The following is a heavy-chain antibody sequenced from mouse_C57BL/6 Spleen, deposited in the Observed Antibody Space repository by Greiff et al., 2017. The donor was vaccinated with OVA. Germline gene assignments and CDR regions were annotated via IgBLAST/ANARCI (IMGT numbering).Heavy chain of an antibody. CDR3: ARSRTGTYWYFDV. V-gene: IGHV1-55*01. CDR1: GYTFTSYW. D-gene: IGHD4-1*01. CDR2: IYPGSGST. Sequence: VQLQQPGAELVKPGASVKMSCKASGYTFTSYWITWVKQRPGQGLEWIGDIYPGSGSTNYNEKFKSKATLTVDTSSSTAYLQLSSLTSEDSAVYYCARSRTGTYWYFDVWGTGTTVTVSS. J-gene: IGHJ1*03.